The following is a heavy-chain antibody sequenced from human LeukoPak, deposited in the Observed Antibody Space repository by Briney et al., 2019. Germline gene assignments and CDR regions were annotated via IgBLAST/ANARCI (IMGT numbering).Heavy chain of an antibody. D-gene: IGHD6-6*01. Sequence: PSETLSLTCTVSGGSISSSSYYWGWIRQPPGKGLEWIGSIYYSGSTYYNPSLKSRVTISVDRSKNQFSLKLSSVTAADTAVYYCARVFWGSSSKGDAFDIWGQGTMVTVSS. J-gene: IGHJ3*02. V-gene: IGHV4-39*07. CDR2: IYYSGST. CDR1: GGSISSSSYY. CDR3: ARVFWGSSSKGDAFDI.